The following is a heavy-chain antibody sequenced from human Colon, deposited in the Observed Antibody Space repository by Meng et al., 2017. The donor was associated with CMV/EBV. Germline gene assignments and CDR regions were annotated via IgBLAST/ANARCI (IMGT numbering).Heavy chain of an antibody. V-gene: IGHV4-61*01. Sequence: SETLSLTCTVSGGSVTSGNYYWSWIRQPPGKGLEWIGYIYYSGSTNYNPSLKNRVTISIDTSKNQFSLKLNSVTAADTAVYYCASVLRVYDFWSGAYYYYGMDVWGQGTTVTVSS. D-gene: IGHD3-3*01. CDR2: IYYSGST. J-gene: IGHJ6*02. CDR3: ASVLRVYDFWSGAYYYYGMDV. CDR1: GGSVTSGNYY.